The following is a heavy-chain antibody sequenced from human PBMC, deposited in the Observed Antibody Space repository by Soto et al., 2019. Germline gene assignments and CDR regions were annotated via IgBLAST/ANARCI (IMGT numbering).Heavy chain of an antibody. V-gene: IGHV4-34*01. Sequence: PSETMALTCAVYGGTLKGSYWGGTCQPPGKGLEWIGEINHSGSTNYNPSLKSRVTISVDTSKNQFSLKLSSVTAADTALYYCARAHNRRYCSGGSCSIDYWGQGTLVTVSS. J-gene: IGHJ4*02. D-gene: IGHD2-15*01. CDR1: GGTLKGSY. CDR2: INHSGST. CDR3: ARAHNRRYCSGGSCSIDY.